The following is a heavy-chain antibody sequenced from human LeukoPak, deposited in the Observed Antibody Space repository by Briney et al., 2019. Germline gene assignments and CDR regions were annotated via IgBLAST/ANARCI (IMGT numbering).Heavy chain of an antibody. CDR1: GFTFSNYA. CDR2: INDRGGNT. V-gene: IGHV3-23*01. Sequence: GGSLRLSCAASGFTFSNYAMTWVRQAPGKGLEWVSAINDRGGNTYYADSVKGRFTISRDNSQNTLFLQMNSLRAEDTAVYYCAKESPRFDYWGQGTLVTVSS. CDR3: AKESPRFDY. J-gene: IGHJ4*02.